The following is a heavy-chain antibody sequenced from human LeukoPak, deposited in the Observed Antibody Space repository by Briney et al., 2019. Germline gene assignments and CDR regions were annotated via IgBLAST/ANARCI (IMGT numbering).Heavy chain of an antibody. V-gene: IGHV3-48*01. Sequence: GGSLRLSCAASGFTFSSYSMNWFRQAPGKGLEWVSYISSSSSTIYYADSVKGRFTISRDNAKNSLYLQMNSLRAEDTAVYYCARKDTVTGYNWFDPWGQGTLVTVSS. CDR3: ARKDTVTGYNWFDP. D-gene: IGHD4-11*01. CDR1: GFTFSSYS. CDR2: ISSSSSTI. J-gene: IGHJ5*02.